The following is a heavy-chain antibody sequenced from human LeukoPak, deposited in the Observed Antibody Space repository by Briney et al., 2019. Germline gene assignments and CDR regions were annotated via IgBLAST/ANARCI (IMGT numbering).Heavy chain of an antibody. V-gene: IGHV3-23*01. CDR2: ISGSDGST. Sequence: PGGSLGLSCAASGFTFSSYAMSWVRQAPGKGLEWVSAISGSDGSTYYADSVKGRLTISRDNSKNTLYLQMNSLRAEDTAVYYCAKDQGPVVAATPDYWGQGTLVTVSS. CDR1: GFTFSSYA. CDR3: AKDQGPVVAATPDY. D-gene: IGHD2-15*01. J-gene: IGHJ4*02.